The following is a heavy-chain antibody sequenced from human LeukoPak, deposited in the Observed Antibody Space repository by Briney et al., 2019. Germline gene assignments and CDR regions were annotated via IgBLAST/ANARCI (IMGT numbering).Heavy chain of an antibody. CDR3: ARAGYYDSSGLFDY. V-gene: IGHV4-59*08. CDR1: GGSISSYY. Sequence: SETLSLTCTVSGGSISSYYWSWIRQPPGKGLEWIGYIYYSGSTNYNPSLKSRVTISVDTSKNQFSLKLSSVTAADTAVYYCARAGYYDSSGLFDYWGQGTLVTVSS. CDR2: IYYSGST. J-gene: IGHJ4*02. D-gene: IGHD3-22*01.